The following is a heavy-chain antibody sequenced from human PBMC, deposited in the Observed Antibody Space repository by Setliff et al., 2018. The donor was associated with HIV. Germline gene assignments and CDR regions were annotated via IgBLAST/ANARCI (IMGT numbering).Heavy chain of an antibody. V-gene: IGHV4-39*01. CDR2: SYYSGST. J-gene: IGHJ3*02. D-gene: IGHD4-17*01. CDR3: ARRFLTTVVTLSCDI. CDR1: DGSINSSHYY. Sequence: SETLSLTCTVSDGSINSSHYYWGWIRQSPGKGLEWIGTSYYSGSTYYNPSLKSRVTISLDTSKNQISLKLTSVTAADTAIYYCARRFLTTVVTLSCDIWGQGTMVTVSS.